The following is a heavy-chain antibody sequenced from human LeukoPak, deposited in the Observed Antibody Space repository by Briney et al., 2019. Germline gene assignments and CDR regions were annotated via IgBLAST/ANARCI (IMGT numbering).Heavy chain of an antibody. CDR3: TRDAGGGDCYSCPNWFDP. D-gene: IGHD2-21*02. CDR1: GYTFTGYY. V-gene: IGHV1-2*02. Sequence: ASVKVSCKASGYTFTGYYMHWVRQAPGQGLEWMGWINPNSGVTKYAQKFQGRVTMTSDTSISTAYMELSGLRSDDTAVYYCTRDAGGGDCYSCPNWFDPWGQGTLVTVSS. CDR2: INPNSGVT. J-gene: IGHJ5*02.